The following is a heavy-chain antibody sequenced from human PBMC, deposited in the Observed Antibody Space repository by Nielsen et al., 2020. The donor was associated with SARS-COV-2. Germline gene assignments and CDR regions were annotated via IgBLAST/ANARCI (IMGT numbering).Heavy chain of an antibody. Sequence: GGSLRLSCAASGFTFSSYGMHWVRQAPGKGLEWVAVISYDGSNKYYADSVKGRFTISRDNSKNTLYLQMNSLRAEDTAVYYCAKDLYSYGYIRYYFDYWGQGTLVTVSS. J-gene: IGHJ4*02. CDR3: AKDLYSYGYIRYYFDY. CDR2: ISYDGSNK. V-gene: IGHV3-30*18. D-gene: IGHD5-18*01. CDR1: GFTFSSYG.